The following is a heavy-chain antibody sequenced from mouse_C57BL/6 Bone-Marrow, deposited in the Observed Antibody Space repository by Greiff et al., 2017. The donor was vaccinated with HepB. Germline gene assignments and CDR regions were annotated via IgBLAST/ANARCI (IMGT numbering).Heavy chain of an antibody. V-gene: IGHV1-66*01. J-gene: IGHJ2*01. D-gene: IGHD4-1*01. CDR2: IYPGSGNT. CDR1: GYSFTSYY. Sequence: VKLLESGPELVKPGASVKISCKASGYSFTSYYIHWVKQRPGQGLEWIGWIYPGSGNTKYNEKFKGKATLTADKSSSTAYMQLSSLTSEDSAVYYCARLDWPFDYWGQGTTLTVSS. CDR3: ARLDWPFDY.